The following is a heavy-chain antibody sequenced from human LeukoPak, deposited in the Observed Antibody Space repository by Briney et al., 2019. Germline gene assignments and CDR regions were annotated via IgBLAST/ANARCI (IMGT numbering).Heavy chain of an antibody. CDR2: VYDSGTT. Sequence: SETLSLTCTVSGGSISRYYWSWIRQPPGKGLEWFGYVYDSGTTNYNPSLKSRVTISVDTSKNQFSLKLSSVTAADTAVYYCARVSWFPGTSYYYMDVWGQGTTVTVSS. J-gene: IGHJ6*03. CDR1: GGSISRYY. V-gene: IGHV4-59*01. CDR3: ARVSWFPGTSYYYMDV. D-gene: IGHD1-1*01.